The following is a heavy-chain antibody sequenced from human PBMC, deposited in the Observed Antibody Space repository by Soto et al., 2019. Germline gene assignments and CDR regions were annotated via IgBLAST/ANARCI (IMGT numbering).Heavy chain of an antibody. J-gene: IGHJ4*02. CDR1: GGSFSGYY. D-gene: IGHD1-1*01. V-gene: IGHV4-34*01. CDR2: INHSGST. Sequence: NPSETLSLTCAVYGGSFSGYYWSWLRQPPGKGLEWIGEINHSGSTNYNPSLKSRVTISVDTSRNQFSLRLSSVTAADTAVYYCARAPTLQRAFTYWGQGTLVTVSS. CDR3: ARAPTLQRAFTY.